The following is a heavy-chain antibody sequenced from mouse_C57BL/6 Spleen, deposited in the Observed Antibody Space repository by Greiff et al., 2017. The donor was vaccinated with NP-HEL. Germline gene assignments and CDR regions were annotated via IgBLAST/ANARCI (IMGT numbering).Heavy chain of an antibody. CDR2: INDDGSST. Sequence: EVQVVESEGGLVQPGSSMKLSCTASGFTFSDYYMAWVRQVPEKGLEWVANINDDGSSTYYLDALKSRFIISRDNAKNILYLQMSSLKSEDTATYSCARAGNYDWYFGVWGTGTTVTVSS. CDR1: GFTFSDYY. V-gene: IGHV5-16*01. D-gene: IGHD2-1*01. J-gene: IGHJ1*03. CDR3: ARAGNYDWYFGV.